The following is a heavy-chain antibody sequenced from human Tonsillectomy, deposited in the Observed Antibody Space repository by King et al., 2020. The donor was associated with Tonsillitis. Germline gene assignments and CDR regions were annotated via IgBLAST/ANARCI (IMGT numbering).Heavy chain of an antibody. V-gene: IGHV4-39*01. CDR2: IYYSGST. Sequence: LQLQESGPGLAKPSETLSLTCSVSGGSISSTNYYWGWIRQPPGKGLEWIGTIYYSGSTYYNPSLKSRFTISMDTSKNQFSLKLSSVTAADTAVYYCARHNGGNSLYYYFYMDVWGKGTTVTVSS. CDR1: GGSISSTNYY. CDR3: ARHNGGNSLYYYFYMDV. J-gene: IGHJ6*03. D-gene: IGHD4-23*01.